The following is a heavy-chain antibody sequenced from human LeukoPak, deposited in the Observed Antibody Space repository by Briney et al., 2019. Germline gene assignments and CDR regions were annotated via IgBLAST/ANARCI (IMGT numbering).Heavy chain of an antibody. CDR2: ISSSRSYI. D-gene: IGHD2-2*02. J-gene: IGHJ6*03. Sequence: GGSLRLSCAASGFTFSSYSMNWVRQAPGKGLELVSSISSSRSYIYYADSVKGRFTISRDNAKNSLYLLMNSLRAEDTAVYYCARGNRYCSSTSCYNVSYYYYMDVWGKGTTVTVSS. V-gene: IGHV3-21*01. CDR1: GFTFSSYS. CDR3: ARGNRYCSSTSCYNVSYYYYMDV.